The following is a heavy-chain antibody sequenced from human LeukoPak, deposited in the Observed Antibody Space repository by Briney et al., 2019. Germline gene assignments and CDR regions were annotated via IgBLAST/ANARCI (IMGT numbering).Heavy chain of an antibody. V-gene: IGHV3-23*01. CDR3: AKAGTTSIDYSGMDV. J-gene: IGHJ6*02. Sequence: PGASLRLSCAASGFTFSSYTMSWVRQAPGKGLEWVSAISGSGGSTYYADSVKGRLTTSRDNSKNTLWLQMNSLRAEDSAVYYCAKAGTTSIDYSGMDVWGQGTTVTVSS. CDR1: GFTFSSYT. D-gene: IGHD1-7*01. CDR2: ISGSGGST.